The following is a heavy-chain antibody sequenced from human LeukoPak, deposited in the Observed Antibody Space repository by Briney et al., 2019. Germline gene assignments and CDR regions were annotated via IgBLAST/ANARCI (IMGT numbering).Heavy chain of an antibody. V-gene: IGHV4-39*01. J-gene: IGHJ4*02. CDR3: ARLPSITMIHENPK. CDR1: GGSISTSNYC. Sequence: SETLSLTCTVSGGSISTSNYCWGWIRQPPGKGLEWIGSIYYSGAPYYNTSLKSRVIISVDTSKNQFSLKLSSVTAADPAVYYCARLPSITMIHENPKWGQGTLVTVSS. D-gene: IGHD3-22*01. CDR2: IYYSGAP.